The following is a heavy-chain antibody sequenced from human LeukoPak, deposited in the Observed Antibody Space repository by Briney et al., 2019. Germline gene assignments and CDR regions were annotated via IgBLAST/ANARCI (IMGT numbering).Heavy chain of an antibody. J-gene: IGHJ4*02. CDR1: GFTFSSYA. D-gene: IGHD5-18*01. V-gene: IGHV3-23*01. CDR2: IGGSGGST. CDR3: AKMSGYSKDY. Sequence: PGGSLRLSCAASGFTFSSYAMSWVRQAPGKGLEWVSVIGGSGGSTYFADSVKGRFTISRDNSKNTLYLQMNSLRAEDTAVYFCAKMSGYSKDYWGQGTLVTVSS.